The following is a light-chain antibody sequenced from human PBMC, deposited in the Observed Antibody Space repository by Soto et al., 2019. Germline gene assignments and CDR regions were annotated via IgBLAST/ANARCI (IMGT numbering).Light chain of an antibody. CDR1: SSNIGAGYD. Sequence: QSVLTQPPSVSGAPGQRVTISCTGSSSNIGAGYDVHWYQQLPGTAPKPLIYSNTKRPSGVPDRCSGSKSGTSASLAIAGLQADDEADDYCQSYDSSLSDSVFGGGTKLTVL. J-gene: IGLJ2*01. CDR2: SNT. V-gene: IGLV1-40*01. CDR3: QSYDSSLSDSV.